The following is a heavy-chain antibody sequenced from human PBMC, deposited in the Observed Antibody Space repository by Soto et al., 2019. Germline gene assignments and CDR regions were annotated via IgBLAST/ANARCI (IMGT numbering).Heavy chain of an antibody. CDR3: ARDYAMVRETHPEFDP. CDR1: GFTFSDYY. Sequence: GGSLRLSCAASGFTFSDYYMSWIRQAPGKGLEWVSYISSSGSTIYYADSVKGRFTISRDNAKNSLYLQMNSLRAEDTAVYYCARDYAMVRETHPEFDPWGQGTLVTVSS. D-gene: IGHD3-10*01. J-gene: IGHJ5*02. V-gene: IGHV3-11*01. CDR2: ISSSGSTI.